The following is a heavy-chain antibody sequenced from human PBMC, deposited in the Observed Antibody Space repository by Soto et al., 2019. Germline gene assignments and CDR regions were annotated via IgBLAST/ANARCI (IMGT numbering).Heavy chain of an antibody. D-gene: IGHD3-10*01. J-gene: IGHJ6*02. CDR1: GFTFSRFG. Sequence: QVQLVESGGGVGQPGRSLRLSCAASGFTFSRFGMHWVRQAPGKGLEWVAVISYDGSNRFYADSVKGRFTISRDNSKNTLYLQMNSLRPEDTAVYYCAKDLYGSETYTYYCGMDVWGQGTTVTVSS. CDR3: AKDLYGSETYTYYCGMDV. V-gene: IGHV3-30*18. CDR2: ISYDGSNR.